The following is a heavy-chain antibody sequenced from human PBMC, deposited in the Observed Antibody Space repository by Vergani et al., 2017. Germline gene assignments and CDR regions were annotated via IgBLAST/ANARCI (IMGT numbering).Heavy chain of an antibody. CDR1: GGSISSYY. V-gene: IGHV4-59*01. CDR3: ARAIAAAGTELDY. J-gene: IGHJ4*02. CDR2: IYYSGST. Sequence: QVQLQESGPGLVQPSETLSLTCTVSGGSISSYYWSWIRQPPGKGLEWIGYIYYSGSTNYNPSLKSRVTRSVDTSKNQFSLKLSSVPAADTAVYYCARAIAAAGTELDYWGQGTLVTVSS. D-gene: IGHD6-13*01.